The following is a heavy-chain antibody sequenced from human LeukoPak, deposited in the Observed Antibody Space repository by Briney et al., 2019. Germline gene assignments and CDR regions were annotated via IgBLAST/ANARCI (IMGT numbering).Heavy chain of an antibody. CDR2: TYYRSKWYN. CDR3: AREESESYTIDF. Sequence: SQTLSLTCGISGDSVSSKSVAWTWIRQSPSRGLEWLGRTYYRSKWYNDYAIPVKSRITINPDTSRDQFSLQLNSVTPEDTALYYCAREESESYTIDFWGQGTLVTVSS. V-gene: IGHV6-1*01. D-gene: IGHD1-26*01. CDR1: GDSVSSKSVA. J-gene: IGHJ4*02.